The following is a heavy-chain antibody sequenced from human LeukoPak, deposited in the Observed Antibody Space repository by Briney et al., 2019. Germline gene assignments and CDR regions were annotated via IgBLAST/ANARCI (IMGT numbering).Heavy chain of an antibody. D-gene: IGHD2-2*01. CDR3: ARIYCTSTSCYGDSYYGMDV. CDR2: IYYSGTT. CDR1: GGSISSSTYY. J-gene: IGHJ6*02. V-gene: IGHV4-39*01. Sequence: SETLSLTCNVSGGSISSSTYYWGWIRQPPGKGLEWIGSIYYSGTTYYNPSLKSRVTMSVDTSKNQFSLKLSSVTASDSAVYYCARIYCTSTSCYGDSYYGMDVWGQGTTVTVSS.